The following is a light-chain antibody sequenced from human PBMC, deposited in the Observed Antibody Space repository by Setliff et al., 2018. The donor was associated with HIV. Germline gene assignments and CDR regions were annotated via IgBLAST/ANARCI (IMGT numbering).Light chain of an antibody. CDR1: SGDVGRYNL. V-gene: IGLV2-23*01. CDR2: QAS. CDR3: CSNTGSNTYV. Sequence: QFALTQPASVSGSPGQSITISCTGTSGDVGRYNLVSWYQQQPGKPPKLMIYQASKRPSGVSNRFSGSKSGNTASLTTSGLQAEDEADYYCCSNTGSNTYVFGTGTKVTVL. J-gene: IGLJ1*01.